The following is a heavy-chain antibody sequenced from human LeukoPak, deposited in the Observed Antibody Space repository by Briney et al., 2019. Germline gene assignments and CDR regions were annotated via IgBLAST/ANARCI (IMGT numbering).Heavy chain of an antibody. CDR1: GYTFTGYY. CDR2: INPNSGGT. Sequence: GASVKVSCKASGYTFTGYYMHWVRQAPGQGLEWMGRINPNSGGTNYAQKFQGRVTMTRDTSISTAYMELGRLRSDDTAVYYCARELPGEVWSYFDLWGRGTLVTVSS. D-gene: IGHD3-10*01. J-gene: IGHJ2*01. V-gene: IGHV1-2*06. CDR3: ARELPGEVWSYFDL.